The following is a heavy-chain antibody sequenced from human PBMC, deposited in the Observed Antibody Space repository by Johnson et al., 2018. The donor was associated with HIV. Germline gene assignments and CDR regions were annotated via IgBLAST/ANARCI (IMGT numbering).Heavy chain of an antibody. CDR2: ISSSGTTI. CDR3: ANGLSTVVTDAFDI. V-gene: IGHV3-48*04. Sequence: EQLVESGGRVVWPGGSLRLTCAASEFTFGDFGMNWVRQAPGKGLEWVSCISSSGTTIYYADSMKGRFTISRDNAKNTLYLQMNSLRAEDTAVYYCANGLSTVVTDAFDIWGQGTMVTVSS. D-gene: IGHD4-23*01. J-gene: IGHJ3*02. CDR1: EFTFGDFG.